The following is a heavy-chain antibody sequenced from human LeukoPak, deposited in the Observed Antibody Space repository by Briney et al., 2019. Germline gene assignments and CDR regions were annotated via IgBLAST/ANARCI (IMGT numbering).Heavy chain of an antibody. V-gene: IGHV1-3*01. D-gene: IGHD2-2*02. J-gene: IGHJ4*02. CDR3: ARPELPAAIIGCDY. CDR2: IHVGNGNT. Sequence: ASVKVSCKAFRYPFTDYAMHWVRQAPGQGLEWMGWIHVGNGNTEYSQKFQGRVTITRDTPATTTYMELSSLRSDDTAVYYCARPELPAAIIGCDYWGQGTLVTVSS. CDR1: RYPFTDYA.